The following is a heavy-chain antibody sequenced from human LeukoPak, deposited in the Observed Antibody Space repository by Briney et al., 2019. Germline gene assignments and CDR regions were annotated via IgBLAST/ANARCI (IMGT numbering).Heavy chain of an antibody. CDR3: AKIRGGSSSSNTYYFDY. CDR2: ISGSGTNT. V-gene: IGHV3-23*01. D-gene: IGHD6-13*01. J-gene: IGHJ4*02. CDR1: GFTFSSYA. Sequence: GGSLRLSCAASGFTFSSYAMTWVRQAPGKGLEWVSVISGSGTNTDYADSVKGRFTISRDNSKNTLYLQMNSLRAEDTAVYYCAKIRGGSSSSNTYYFDYWGQGTLVTVSS.